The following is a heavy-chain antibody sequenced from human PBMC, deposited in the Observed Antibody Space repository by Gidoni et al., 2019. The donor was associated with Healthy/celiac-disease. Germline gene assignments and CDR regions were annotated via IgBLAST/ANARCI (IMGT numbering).Heavy chain of an antibody. CDR3: AKDYGITPYYDYYMDV. D-gene: IGHD3-10*01. CDR2: ISGSGGST. V-gene: IGHV3-23*01. J-gene: IGHJ6*03. CDR1: GFTFSSYA. Sequence: EVQLLASEGGLVEPGWSLRLACAASGFTFSSYAIVWVRQAPGKGLEWVSAISGSGGSTYYSDSVKGRFTISRANAKNSLYLQMHSLRAEDTSVYYCAKDYGITPYYDYYMDVWVKGPTVTVSS.